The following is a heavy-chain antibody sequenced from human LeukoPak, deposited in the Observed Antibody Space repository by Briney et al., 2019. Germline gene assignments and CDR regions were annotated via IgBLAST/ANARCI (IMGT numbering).Heavy chain of an antibody. CDR3: AKEEWGFGEFPLFMDV. CDR1: GFTVSSNS. CDR2: ISGSGGST. V-gene: IGHV3-23*01. J-gene: IGHJ6*03. D-gene: IGHD3-10*01. Sequence: PGGSLRLSCTVSGFTVSSNSMSWVRQAPGKGLEWVSAISGSGGSTYYADSVKGRFTISRDKSKNTLYLQMNSLRAEDTAVYYCAKEEWGFGEFPLFMDVWGKGTTVTISS.